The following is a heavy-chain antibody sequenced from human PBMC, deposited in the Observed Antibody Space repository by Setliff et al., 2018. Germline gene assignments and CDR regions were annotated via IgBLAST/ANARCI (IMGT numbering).Heavy chain of an antibody. D-gene: IGHD3-16*02. CDR2: INPDSGDT. V-gene: IGHV1-2*02. CDR1: GYTFTTYA. J-gene: IGHJ5*01. CDR3: TRSSSYGMRYWFDS. Sequence: ASVKVSCKASGYTFTTYAISWMRQAPGQGLEWMGWINPDSGDTHSPQNFQGRVRMTRDTSMSTVYMELTRLTSDDTAVYYCTRSSSYGMRYWFDSWGQGPLVTVSS.